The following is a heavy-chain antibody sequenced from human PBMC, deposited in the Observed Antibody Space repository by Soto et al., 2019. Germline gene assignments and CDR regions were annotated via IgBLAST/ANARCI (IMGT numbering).Heavy chain of an antibody. J-gene: IGHJ6*02. CDR3: ARGGYYDSSGSRTYDYYGMNV. V-gene: IGHV1-18*01. D-gene: IGHD3-22*01. Sequence: QAQLVQSGAEVKKPGASVKVSCKASGYTFTSYGIDWVRQAPGQGLECLGWISAYDGNTKYAQIIEGRVSLTTDTYTNTASMELRSLRSDDTAMYFCARGGYYDSSGSRTYDYYGMNVWGQGTTVTVSS. CDR1: GYTFTSYG. CDR2: ISAYDGNT.